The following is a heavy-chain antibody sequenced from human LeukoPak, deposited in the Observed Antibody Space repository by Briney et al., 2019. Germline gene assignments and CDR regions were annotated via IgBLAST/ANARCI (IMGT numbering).Heavy chain of an antibody. CDR2: IYHSGST. V-gene: IGHV4-38-2*02. CDR1: GYSISSGYY. D-gene: IGHD2-2*02. Sequence: SETLSLTCTVSGYSISSGYYWGWIRQPPGKGLEWIGSIYHSGSTHYNPSLKSRVTISVDTSKNQFSLKLSSVTAADTAVYYCARVVETPDCSSTSCYTSYYFDYWGQGTLVTVSS. CDR3: ARVVETPDCSSTSCYTSYYFDY. J-gene: IGHJ4*02.